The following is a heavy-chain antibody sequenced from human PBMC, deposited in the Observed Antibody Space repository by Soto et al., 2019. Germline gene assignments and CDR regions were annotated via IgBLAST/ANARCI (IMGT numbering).Heavy chain of an antibody. Sequence: SETLSLTCTVSGGCISSYYWSWIRQPPGKGLEWIGYIYYSGSTNYNPSLKSRVTISVDTSKNQFSLKLSSVTAADTAVYYCARAGYSNSYCCYSYLDDWGKGTLVTVSS. V-gene: IGHV4-59*01. CDR2: IYYSGST. J-gene: IGHJ6*03. D-gene: IGHD5-18*01. CDR1: GGCISSYY. CDR3: ARAGYSNSYCCYSYLDD.